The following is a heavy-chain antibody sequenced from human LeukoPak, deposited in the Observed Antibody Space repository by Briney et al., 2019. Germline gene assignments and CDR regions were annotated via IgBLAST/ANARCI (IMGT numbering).Heavy chain of an antibody. CDR2: ISPYNGNT. CDR1: GYTFTSYG. CDR3: AGFISGYYYYFDY. D-gene: IGHD5-12*01. V-gene: IGHV1-18*01. Sequence: ASVKVSCKASGYTFTSYGISWVRQAPGQGLEWMGWISPYNGNTNYAQKFQGRVTMTTDTSTSTAYMELRSLRSDDTAVYYCAGFISGYYYYFDYWGQGTLVTVSS. J-gene: IGHJ4*02.